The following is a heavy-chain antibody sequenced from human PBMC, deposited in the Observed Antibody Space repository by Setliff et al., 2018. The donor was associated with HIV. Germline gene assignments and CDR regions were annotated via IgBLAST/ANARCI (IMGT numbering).Heavy chain of an antibody. V-gene: IGHV4-34*01. CDR3: ARGGYSSGWYGTFDI. CDR2: IIHSGGT. J-gene: IGHJ3*02. Sequence: PSETLSLTCAVYGGSFSGYYWTWIRQPPGRGLEWIGEIIHSGGTNYNRSLKSRVTLSVDTSKNQFSLNLSSVTAADTAVYYCARGGYSSGWYGTFDIWGQGTMVTVSS. CDR1: GGSFSGYY. D-gene: IGHD6-19*01.